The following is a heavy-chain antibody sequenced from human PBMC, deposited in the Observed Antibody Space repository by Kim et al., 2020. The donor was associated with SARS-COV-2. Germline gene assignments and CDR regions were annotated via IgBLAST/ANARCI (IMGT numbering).Heavy chain of an antibody. CDR1: GGSISSYY. CDR3: ARGGPQWLVQDLYYFDY. J-gene: IGHJ4*02. CDR2: IYTSGST. D-gene: IGHD6-19*01. V-gene: IGHV4-4*07. Sequence: SETLSLTCTVSGGSISSYYWSWIRQPAGKGLEWIGRIYTSGSTNYNPSLKSRVTMSVDTSKNQLSLKLSSVTAADTAVYYCARGGPQWLVQDLYYFDYWGQGTLVTVSS.